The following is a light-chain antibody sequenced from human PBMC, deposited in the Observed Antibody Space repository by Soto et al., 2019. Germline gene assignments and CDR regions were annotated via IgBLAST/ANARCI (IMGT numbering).Light chain of an antibody. V-gene: IGLV4-69*01. Sequence: QSALTQSPSASASLGASVKLTCTLSSGHSRYAIAWHQQQPEKGPRYLMKLNSDGSHTKGDGIPDRFSGSSSGAERYLTISSLQSEDEADYYCQTWGTGIQVVFGGGTQLTVL. CDR3: QTWGTGIQVV. J-gene: IGLJ2*01. CDR1: SGHSRYA. CDR2: LNSDGSH.